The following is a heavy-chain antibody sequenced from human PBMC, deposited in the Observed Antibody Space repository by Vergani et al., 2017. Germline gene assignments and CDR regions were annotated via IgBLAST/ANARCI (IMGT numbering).Heavy chain of an antibody. CDR1: GGSISSYY. CDR3: ARLRTTTVTLSWYFDL. D-gene: IGHD4-17*01. CDR2: IYTSGST. J-gene: IGHJ2*01. V-gene: IGHV4-4*08. Sequence: QVQLQESGPGLVKPSETLSLTCTVSGGSISSYYWSWIRQPPGKGLEWIGRIYTSGSTNYNPSLKSRVTISVDTSKNQFSLKLSSVTAADTAVYYCARLRTTTVTLSWYFDLWGRGTLVTVSS.